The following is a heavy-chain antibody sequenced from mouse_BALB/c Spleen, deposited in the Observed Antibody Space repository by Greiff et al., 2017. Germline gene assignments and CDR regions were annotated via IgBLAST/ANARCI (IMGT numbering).Heavy chain of an antibody. CDR1: GYTFTNYW. CDR2: IYPGGGYT. Sequence: VQLQQSGAELVRPGTSVKISCKASGYTFTNYWLGWVKQRPGHGLEWIGDIYPGGGYTNYNEKFKGKATLTADTSSSTAYMQLSSLTSEDSAVYFCAKNYYAMDYWGQGTSVTVSS. J-gene: IGHJ4*01. V-gene: IGHV1-63*02. CDR3: AKNYYAMDY.